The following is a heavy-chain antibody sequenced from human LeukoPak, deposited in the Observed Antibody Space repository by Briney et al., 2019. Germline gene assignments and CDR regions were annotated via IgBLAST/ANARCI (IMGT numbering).Heavy chain of an antibody. CDR3: VRDRVGPDY. CDR1: GFIFSSAW. CDR2: ITDDATT. D-gene: IGHD1-26*01. V-gene: IGHV3-74*01. J-gene: IGHJ4*02. Sequence: GGSLRLSCAASGFIFSSAWMHWVRHAPGTGLVWVSRITDDATTTYADSVRGRFTISRDNAKNILYLQMNSLRAEDTAVYYCVRDRVGPDYWGQGTLVTVSS.